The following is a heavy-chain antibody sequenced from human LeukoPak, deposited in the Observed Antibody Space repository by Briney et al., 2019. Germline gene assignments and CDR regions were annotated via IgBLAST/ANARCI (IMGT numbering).Heavy chain of an antibody. Sequence: ASVKVSCKASGYTFTSYYMHWVRQATGQGLEWMGWTNPNSGNTGYAQKFQGRVTMTRNTSISTAYMELSSLRSEDTAVYYCARGGPLSYSSSQNWGQGTLVTVSS. V-gene: IGHV1-8*02. J-gene: IGHJ4*02. CDR2: TNPNSGNT. CDR1: GYTFTSYY. D-gene: IGHD6-6*01. CDR3: ARGGPLSYSSSQN.